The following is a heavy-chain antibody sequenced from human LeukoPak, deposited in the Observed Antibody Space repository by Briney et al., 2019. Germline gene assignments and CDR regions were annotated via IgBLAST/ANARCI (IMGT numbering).Heavy chain of an antibody. Sequence: PGGSLRLSCAASGFTVSSNYMSWVRQAPGKGLEGGSVIYSGGSTYYADSVKGRFTISRDNSKNTLYLQMNSLRAEDTAVYYCARDLGLRLYDAFDIWGQGTMVTVSS. J-gene: IGHJ3*02. D-gene: IGHD4-17*01. CDR2: IYSGGST. CDR1: GFTVSSNY. V-gene: IGHV3-53*05. CDR3: ARDLGLRLYDAFDI.